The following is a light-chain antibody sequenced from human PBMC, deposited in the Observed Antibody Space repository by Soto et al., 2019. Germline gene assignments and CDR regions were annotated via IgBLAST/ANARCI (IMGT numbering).Light chain of an antibody. V-gene: IGLV2-14*01. Sequence: QAVVTQPASVSGSPGQSITISCTGTITDVGSSNYVSWYKQHPGKAPKLMIYDVSNRPSGVSNRFSGSKSGNTASLTISGLQAEDEADYYCSSYTTTSTWVFGGGTQLTVL. CDR3: SSYTTTSTWV. J-gene: IGLJ2*01. CDR2: DVS. CDR1: ITDVGSSNY.